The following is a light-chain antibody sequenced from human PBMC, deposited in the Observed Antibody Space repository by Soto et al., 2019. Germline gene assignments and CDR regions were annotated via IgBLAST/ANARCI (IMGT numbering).Light chain of an antibody. J-gene: IGKJ3*01. V-gene: IGKV3-15*01. Sequence: EAVMKQSPGILSLSPGERATLSCRASQTVNSRYLAWYQQKPGQGPRLLIYGASTRATGIPARFSGSGSGTEFTLTISSLQSEDFAVYFCQQYNNWPPVTFGPGTKVD. CDR2: GAS. CDR1: QTVNSRY. CDR3: QQYNNWPPVT.